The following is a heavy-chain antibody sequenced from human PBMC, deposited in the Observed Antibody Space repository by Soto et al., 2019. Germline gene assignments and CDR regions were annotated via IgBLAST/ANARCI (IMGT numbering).Heavy chain of an antibody. CDR2: ISTSGGTT. CDR1: GFTFSVYA. D-gene: IGHD6-13*01. Sequence: GGPLRLSCSASGFTFSVYAMGWLRQAPGKGLEWVSTISTSGGTTYYADSVKGRFTISRDNSKNTLFLQMNSLRAEDTAVYFCSREIGYSSTWPAYWGQGSLVTVSS. J-gene: IGHJ4*02. CDR3: SREIGYSSTWPAY. V-gene: IGHV3-23*01.